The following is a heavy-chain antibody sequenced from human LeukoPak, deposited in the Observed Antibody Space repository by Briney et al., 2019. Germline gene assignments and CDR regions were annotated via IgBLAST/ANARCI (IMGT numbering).Heavy chain of an antibody. Sequence: ASVNVSCKSSGCTFTRYYIQWVRQAPGQGRDCVGWINPKSGGTNSPQNFQGRVTITRDTSITTAYMELSRLRSADTAVYYCARAYGIEYYFAYWGQGAPVTASS. J-gene: IGHJ4*02. V-gene: IGHV1-2*02. CDR1: GCTFTRYY. CDR3: ARAYGIEYYFAY. D-gene: IGHD4-17*01. CDR2: INPKSGGT.